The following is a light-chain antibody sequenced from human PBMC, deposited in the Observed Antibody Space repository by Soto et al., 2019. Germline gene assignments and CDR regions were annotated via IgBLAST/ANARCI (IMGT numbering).Light chain of an antibody. CDR3: CSYADNSSWV. CDR2: DVT. Sequence: SALTQPRSVSGSPGQSVTISCTGTGSDVGGYNYVSWYQQHPGKAPKLMIYDVTTRPSGVPDRFSGSKSGNTASLTISGLQAEDEADYYCCSYADNSSWVFGGGTKVTVL. CDR1: GSDVGGYNY. V-gene: IGLV2-11*01. J-gene: IGLJ3*02.